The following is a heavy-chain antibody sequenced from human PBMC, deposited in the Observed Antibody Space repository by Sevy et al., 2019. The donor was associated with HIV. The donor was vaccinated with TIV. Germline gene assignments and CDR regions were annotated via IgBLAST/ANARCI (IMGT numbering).Heavy chain of an antibody. J-gene: IGHJ5*02. D-gene: IGHD5-12*01. CDR2: IYYTGST. V-gene: IGHV4-59*01. CDR3: TRSPPVRSGDDSLNWFDP. Sequence: SETLSLTCTVSGGSISAYCWSWIRQPPGKALEYIGFIYYTGSTYYNPSLKNRVTISVDTSKNQFSLNLSSVTAADTAVYYCTRSPPVRSGDDSLNWFDPWGQGTVVTVSS. CDR1: GGSISAYC.